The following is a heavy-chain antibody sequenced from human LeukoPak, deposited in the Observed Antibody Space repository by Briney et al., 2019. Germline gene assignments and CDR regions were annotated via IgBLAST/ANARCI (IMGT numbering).Heavy chain of an antibody. CDR1: GFTFGSYG. CDR2: IRYDGSNK. J-gene: IGHJ4*02. D-gene: IGHD3-9*01. V-gene: IGHV3-30*02. Sequence: GGSLRLSCAASGFTFGSYGMHWVRQAPGKGLGWVAFIRYDGSNKYYADSVKGRFTISRDNSKNTLYLQMNSLRAEDTAVYYCAKDGGARYFDWLSHFDYWGQGTLVTVSS. CDR3: AKDGGARYFDWLSHFDY.